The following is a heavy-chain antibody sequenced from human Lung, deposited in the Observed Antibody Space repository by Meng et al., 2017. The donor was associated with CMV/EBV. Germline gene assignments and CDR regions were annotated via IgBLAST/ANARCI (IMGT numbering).Heavy chain of an antibody. J-gene: IGHJ4*02. D-gene: IGHD6-19*01. CDR1: GYTFTSYD. V-gene: IGHV1-8*01. Sequence: VPLVKSGAEVKKPGASVKVSCNASGYTFTSYDINWVRQGTGQGLEWMGWMNPNRGTTGYAQKFQGRVTMTRNISKSTAYMDLSSLRSEDTAVYYCATGVADFEYWGQGTLVTVSS. CDR3: ATGVADFEY. CDR2: MNPNRGTT.